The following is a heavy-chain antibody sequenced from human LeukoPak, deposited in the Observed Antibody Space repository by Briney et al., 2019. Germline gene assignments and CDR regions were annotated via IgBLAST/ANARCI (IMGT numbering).Heavy chain of an antibody. V-gene: IGHV1-24*01. D-gene: IGHD3-22*01. Sequence: GSSVNVSCKVSGYTLTELSIHGVGQAPGKGRDGMGGFDPEGWETIYAQKFQGRVTMTEDTSTETVSMELSSLRSEDTAVYYCATDAVVANYYGGGYWGQGTLVTVSS. J-gene: IGHJ4*02. CDR3: ATDAVVANYYGGGY. CDR2: FDPEGWET. CDR1: GYTLTELS.